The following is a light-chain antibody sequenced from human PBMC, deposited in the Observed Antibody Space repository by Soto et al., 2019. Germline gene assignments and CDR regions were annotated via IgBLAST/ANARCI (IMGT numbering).Light chain of an antibody. J-gene: IGKJ1*01. V-gene: IGKV3-20*01. CDR2: GAS. CDR1: QRISSNF. Sequence: ETVLTQSPGTLSLSPGERATLSCRASQRISSNFLAWYQQKPGQAPRLLIYGASSRATGIPDRFSGSGSGTDFTLTISRLDPEDSAVYYCQQYGSSAWTFGQGTKVDIK. CDR3: QQYGSSAWT.